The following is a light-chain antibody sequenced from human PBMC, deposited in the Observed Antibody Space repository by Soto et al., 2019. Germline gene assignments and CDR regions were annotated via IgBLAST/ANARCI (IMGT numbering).Light chain of an antibody. CDR1: QSVSSDS. CDR3: QQYGSAPRT. J-gene: IGKJ1*01. CDR2: DAS. Sequence: EIVLTQSPGTLSLSPGERAILSCRASQSVSSDSLAWYRQKPGQAPRLLVYDASSRATGIPDRFSGRGSGTDFTLTIRRLEPEEFAVYYCQQYGSAPRTFGQGTKVEIK. V-gene: IGKV3-20*01.